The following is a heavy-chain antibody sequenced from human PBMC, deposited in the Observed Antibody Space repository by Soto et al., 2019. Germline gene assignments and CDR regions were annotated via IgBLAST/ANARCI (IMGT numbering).Heavy chain of an antibody. CDR1: GGSISSSSYY. V-gene: IGHV4-39*01. CDR3: ASLSFSYGRRTFDY. CDR2: IYYSGST. Sequence: SEPLSLTCTVSGGSISSSSYYWGWIRQPPGKGLEWIGSIYYSGSTYYNPSLKSRVTISVDTSKNQFSLKLSTVTAADTAVYYCASLSFSYGRRTFDYWGQGTLVTVSS. D-gene: IGHD5-18*01. J-gene: IGHJ4*02.